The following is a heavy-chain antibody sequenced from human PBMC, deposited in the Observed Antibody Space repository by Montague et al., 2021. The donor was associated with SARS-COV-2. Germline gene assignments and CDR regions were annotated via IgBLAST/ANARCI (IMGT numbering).Heavy chain of an antibody. V-gene: IGHV4-34*01. CDR1: GGSFSGCY. CDR2: INQSGRT. CDR3: ARRGSSVWGVTVSAELDY. J-gene: IGHJ4*02. D-gene: IGHD3-10*01. Sequence: SETLSLTCAVYGGSFSGCYWSWIRQPPEKGLEWIGEINQSGRTNNNPSLKSRVIISVDTSKNQFSLKLSPVTAADTAVYYCARRGSSVWGVTVSAELDYWGQGILVIVSS.